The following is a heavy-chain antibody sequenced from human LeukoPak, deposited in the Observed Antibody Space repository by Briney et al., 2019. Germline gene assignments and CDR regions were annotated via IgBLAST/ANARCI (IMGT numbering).Heavy chain of an antibody. CDR1: GFTFSSYS. V-gene: IGHV3-21*01. CDR3: ARALEWELLRYYFDY. CDR2: ISSSSSYI. J-gene: IGHJ4*02. D-gene: IGHD1-26*01. Sequence: GGSLRLSCAASGFTFSSYSMNWVRQAPGKGLEWVSSISSSSSYIYYADSVKGRFIISRDNAKNSLYLQMNSLRAEVKAVYYCARALEWELLRYYFDYWGQGTLVTVSS.